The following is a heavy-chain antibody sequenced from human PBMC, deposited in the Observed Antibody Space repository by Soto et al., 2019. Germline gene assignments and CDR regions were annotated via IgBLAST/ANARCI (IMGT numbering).Heavy chain of an antibody. CDR1: GGSISSGGYY. Sequence: SETLSLTCTVSGGSISSGGYYWGWIRQHPGKGLEWIGYIYYSGSTYYNPSLKSRVTISVDTSKNQFSLKLSSVTAADTAVYSCARVFSDSSSFFDPWGQGTLVTVSS. CDR3: ARVFSDSSSFFDP. D-gene: IGHD6-13*01. V-gene: IGHV4-31*03. J-gene: IGHJ5*02. CDR2: IYYSGST.